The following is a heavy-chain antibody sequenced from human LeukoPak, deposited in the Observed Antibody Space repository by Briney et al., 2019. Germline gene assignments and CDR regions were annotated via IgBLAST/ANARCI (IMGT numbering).Heavy chain of an antibody. CDR3: AKDAGYYYYMDV. V-gene: IGHV3-21*01. CDR1: GFTFSSYT. CDR2: ISSSSSDI. D-gene: IGHD6-13*01. J-gene: IGHJ6*03. Sequence: GGSLRLSCAASGFTFSSYTMNWVRQAPGKGLEWVSCISSSSSDIYYADSVKGRFTISRDNAKNSLYLQMNSLRAEDTAVYYCAKDAGYYYYMDVWGKGTTVTVSS.